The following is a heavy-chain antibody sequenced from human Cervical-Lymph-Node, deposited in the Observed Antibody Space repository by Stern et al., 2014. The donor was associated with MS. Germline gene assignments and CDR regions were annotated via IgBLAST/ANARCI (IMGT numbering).Heavy chain of an antibody. Sequence: QVQLQESGPGLVKPSETLSLTCAVSGGSISSGYYWDWIRQPPGKGLEWIGSIYYSGITYYNPSLKSRVTISVDTSKNQFSLKLSSVIATDTAVYYCARRASSYFDSWGQGTLVTVSS. V-gene: IGHV4-38-2*01. CDR1: GGSISSGYY. CDR2: IYYSGIT. J-gene: IGHJ4*02. D-gene: IGHD3-16*01. CDR3: ARRASSYFDS.